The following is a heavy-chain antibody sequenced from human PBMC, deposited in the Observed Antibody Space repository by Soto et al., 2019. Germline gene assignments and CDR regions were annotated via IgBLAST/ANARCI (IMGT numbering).Heavy chain of an antibody. J-gene: IGHJ4*02. CDR3: ARRPRQEYYYGSGTYWY. CDR2: IYYSGST. V-gene: IGHV4-39*01. CDR1: GGSISSSSYY. Sequence: SETLSLTCTVSGGSISSSSYYWGWIRQPPGKGLEWIGSIYYSGSTYYNPSLKSRVTISVDTSKNQFSLKLSSVTAADTAVYYCARRPRQEYYYGSGTYWYWGQGALVTVSS. D-gene: IGHD3-10*01.